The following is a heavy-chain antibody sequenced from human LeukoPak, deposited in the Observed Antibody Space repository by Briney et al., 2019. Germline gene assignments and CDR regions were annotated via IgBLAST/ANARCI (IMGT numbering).Heavy chain of an antibody. CDR3: ATTPSSVLYY. CDR1: GFTFSSYG. CDR2: IRYDGSNK. Sequence: GGSLRLSCAASGFTFSSYGMHWVRQAPGKGLEWVAFIRYDGSNKYYADSVKGRFTISRDNSKNTLYLQMNSLRAEDTAVYYCATTPSSVLYYWGQGTLVTVSS. J-gene: IGHJ4*02. D-gene: IGHD3-22*01. V-gene: IGHV3-30*02.